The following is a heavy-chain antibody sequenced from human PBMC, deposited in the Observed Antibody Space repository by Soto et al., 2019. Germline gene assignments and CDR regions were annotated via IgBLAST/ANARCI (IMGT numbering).Heavy chain of an antibody. V-gene: IGHV1-2*02. D-gene: IGHD6-13*01. CDR3: ARDRIAADVRRWYCGMDV. Sequence: QVQLVQSGAEVKKPGASVKVSCKASGYTFTSYSMHWVRQAPGQGLEWMGWIIPISGGTNYAQKFQGSVTRTRNTANSTANMEHSKLRSEDTAVYYCARDRIAADVRRWYCGMDVWGQGTTVTVSS. CDR2: IIPISGGT. CDR1: GYTFTSYS. J-gene: IGHJ6*02.